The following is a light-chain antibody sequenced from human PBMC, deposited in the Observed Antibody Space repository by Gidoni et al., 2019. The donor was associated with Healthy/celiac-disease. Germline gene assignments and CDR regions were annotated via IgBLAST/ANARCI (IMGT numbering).Light chain of an antibody. Sequence: DIQMTQSPSSLSASVGDRVTITCRASQSISSYLNWYQQKPGKAPKLLIYAASSLQIGVPSRFSGSGSGPDFTLTISSLQPEDFATYYCQQSYSTPPTFGQGTKVEIK. CDR1: QSISSY. J-gene: IGKJ1*01. V-gene: IGKV1-39*01. CDR3: QQSYSTPPT. CDR2: AAS.